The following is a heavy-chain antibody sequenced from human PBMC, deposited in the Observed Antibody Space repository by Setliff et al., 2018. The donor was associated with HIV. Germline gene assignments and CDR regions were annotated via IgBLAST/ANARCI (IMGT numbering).Heavy chain of an antibody. Sequence: ASVKVSCKASGYTFSSYDINWVRQATGQGLEWMGWMNPNSGNTGYAQKFQGRVTMTRDTSISTAYMELNNLKFEDTAVYYCARVFWYGLPQIYYYMDVWGKGTTVTVSS. V-gene: IGHV1-8*02. CDR1: GYTFSSYD. J-gene: IGHJ6*03. CDR3: ARVFWYGLPQIYYYMDV. D-gene: IGHD2-8*02. CDR2: MNPNSGNT.